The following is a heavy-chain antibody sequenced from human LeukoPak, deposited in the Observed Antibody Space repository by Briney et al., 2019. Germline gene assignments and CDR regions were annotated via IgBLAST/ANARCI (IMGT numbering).Heavy chain of an antibody. D-gene: IGHD1-26*01. V-gene: IGHV3-33*03. CDR2: IWYDGSNK. CDR1: GFTFSSYG. CDR3: AKGGSYYELDY. J-gene: IGHJ4*02. Sequence: GGSLRLSCAASGFTFSSYGMHWVRQAPGKGLEWVAVIWYDGSNKYYADSVKGRFTISRDNAKNSLYVQMNSLRAEDMALYYCAKGGSYYELDYWSQGTLVTVSS.